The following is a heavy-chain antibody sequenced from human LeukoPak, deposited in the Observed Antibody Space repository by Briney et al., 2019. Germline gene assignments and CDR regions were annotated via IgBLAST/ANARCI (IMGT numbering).Heavy chain of an antibody. CDR1: GFTFSSYW. CDR2: IKQDGSEK. J-gene: IGHJ6*02. V-gene: IGHV3-7*03. Sequence: GGSLRLSCAASGFTFSSYWMSWVRQAPGKGLEWVANIKQDGSEKYYVDSVKGRFTITRDNAKNSLYLQMNSLRAEDTAVYYCARYSGSYEVNYYYYYGMDVWGQGTTVTVSS. D-gene: IGHD1-26*01. CDR3: ARYSGSYEVNYYYYYGMDV.